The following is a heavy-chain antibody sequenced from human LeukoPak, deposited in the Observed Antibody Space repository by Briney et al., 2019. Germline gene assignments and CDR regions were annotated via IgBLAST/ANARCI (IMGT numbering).Heavy chain of an antibody. D-gene: IGHD3-10*01. J-gene: IGHJ4*02. CDR2: IHPRSGET. CDR3: ARDGEYGTGSYYRGCFDY. Sequence: ASVKVSCKTSGYSFTAFYIHWVRQAPGQGLEWMGWIHPRSGETNYAYKCKGRVTMTRDTSISTVYMDLGSLRSDDTAVYYCARDGEYGTGSYYRGCFDYWGQGILVTVSS. V-gene: IGHV1-2*02. CDR1: GYSFTAFY.